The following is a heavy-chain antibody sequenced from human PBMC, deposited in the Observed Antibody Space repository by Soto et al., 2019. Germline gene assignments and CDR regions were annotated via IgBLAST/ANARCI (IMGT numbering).Heavy chain of an antibody. D-gene: IGHD4-17*01. J-gene: IGHJ4*02. CDR3: ARDVLYGGNEYYFDY. V-gene: IGHV4-31*03. Sequence: SETLSLTCTVSGGSISIGGYYWSCIRQHPEKGLELIGYISYNGRTYSNPSLRSRVTISADTSKNQFSLKLSSVTAADTAVYYCARDVLYGGNEYYFDYWGQGTLVTVSS. CDR1: GGSISIGGYY. CDR2: ISYNGRT.